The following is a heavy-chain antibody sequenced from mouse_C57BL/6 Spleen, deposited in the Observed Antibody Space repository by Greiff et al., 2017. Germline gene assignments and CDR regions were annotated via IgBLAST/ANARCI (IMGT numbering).Heavy chain of an antibody. CDR2: IYPGSGST. CDR3: AYGGYSNQPYFDY. V-gene: IGHV1-55*01. Sequence: QVHVKQPGAELVKPGASVKMSCKASGYTFTSYWITWVKQRPGQGLEWIGDIYPGSGSTNYNEKFKSKATLTVDTSSSTAYMQLSSLTSEDSAVYYCAYGGYSNQPYFDYWGQGTTLTVSS. CDR1: GYTFTSYW. J-gene: IGHJ2*01. D-gene: IGHD2-5*01.